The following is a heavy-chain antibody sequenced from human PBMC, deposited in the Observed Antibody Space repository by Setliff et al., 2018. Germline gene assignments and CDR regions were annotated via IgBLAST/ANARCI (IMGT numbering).Heavy chain of an antibody. D-gene: IGHD1-1*01. Sequence: SETLSLTCKVSGDSMNSGVYYWAWIRQPPGKGLEWIGRIYSGGTTYYNSSLKSRVTISVDMSKSQFSLRLNSATAADTAVYYCARTGTYRYFDYWGWGTLVTVSS. V-gene: IGHV4-39*01. CDR2: IYSGGTT. J-gene: IGHJ4*02. CDR3: ARTGTYRYFDY. CDR1: GDSMNSGVYY.